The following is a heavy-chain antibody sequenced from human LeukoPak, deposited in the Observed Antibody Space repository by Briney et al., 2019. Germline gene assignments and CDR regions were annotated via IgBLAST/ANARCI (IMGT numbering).Heavy chain of an antibody. Sequence: SQTLSLTCTVSGGSIISGDYYWTWIRQPPGKGLEGIGYIYYNGSTYYNPSLKSQVTISVDTSKNQCSLKLSSVTAADTAVYYCARVRSSGDYFRYAFDIWGQGTMVTVSS. V-gene: IGHV4-30-4*01. J-gene: IGHJ3*02. CDR1: GGSIISGDYY. CDR2: IYYNGST. D-gene: IGHD3-22*01. CDR3: ARVRSSGDYFRYAFDI.